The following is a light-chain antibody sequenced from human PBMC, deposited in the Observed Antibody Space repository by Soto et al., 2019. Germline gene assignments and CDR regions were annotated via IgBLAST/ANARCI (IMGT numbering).Light chain of an antibody. V-gene: IGLV2-14*01. CDR1: SSDIGSYDY. CDR3: SSYTPPVPLGVF. CDR2: DVT. J-gene: IGLJ2*01. Sequence: QSVLTQPASVSGSPGQSITISCAGSSSDIGSYDYVCWFQQHPGKAPKLMIYDVTSRPSGVSNRFSGSKSGNTASLTISGPQAEDGVDYSGSSYTPPVPLGVFLGGGTKLTV.